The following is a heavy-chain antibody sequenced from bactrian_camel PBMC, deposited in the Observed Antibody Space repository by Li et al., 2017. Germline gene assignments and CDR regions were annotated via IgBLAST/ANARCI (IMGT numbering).Heavy chain of an antibody. J-gene: IGHJ4*01. D-gene: IGHD5*01. V-gene: IGHV3S1*01. CDR3: ATYETAIQAVGWGTGYNLRVRD. Sequence: HVQLVESGGGLVQPGGSLRLSCAASGFIFSSYWMYWVRQAPGKGLEWVSSISSLGALTYYADSVKGQFTISRDNAESTVYLQMSDLKPEDTAVYYCATYETAIQAVGWGTGYNLRVRDGGQGTQVTVS. CDR1: GFIFSSYW. CDR2: ISSLGALT.